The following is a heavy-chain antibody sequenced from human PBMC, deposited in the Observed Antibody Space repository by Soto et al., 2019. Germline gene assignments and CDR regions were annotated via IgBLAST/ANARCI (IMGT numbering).Heavy chain of an antibody. D-gene: IGHD2-2*01. CDR2: IYYSGST. V-gene: IGHV4-59*08. CDR3: ARLTINRYCSSTSCSRGDWFDP. CDR1: GGSIGSYY. J-gene: IGHJ5*02. Sequence: PSETLSLTCTVSGGSIGSYYWSWIRQPPGKGLEWIGYIYYSGSTNYNPSLKSRVTISVDTSKNQFSLKLSSVTAADTAVYYCARLTINRYCSSTSCSRGDWFDPWGQGTLVTVSS.